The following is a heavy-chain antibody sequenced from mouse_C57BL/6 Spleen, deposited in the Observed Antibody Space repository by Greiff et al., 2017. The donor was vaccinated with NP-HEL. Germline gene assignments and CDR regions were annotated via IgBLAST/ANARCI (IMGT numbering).Heavy chain of an antibody. D-gene: IGHD1-1*01. Sequence: VQLQQSGAELVRPGASVKLSCTASGFNIKDDYMHWVKQRPEQGLEWIGWIDPENGDTEYASKFQGQATITTDTSSNTAFLQLSSLTSEDTAFYYCTRYGSSYVYWYFDVWGTGTTVTVSS. CDR1: GFNIKDDY. V-gene: IGHV14-4*01. J-gene: IGHJ1*03. CDR2: IDPENGDT. CDR3: TRYGSSYVYWYFDV.